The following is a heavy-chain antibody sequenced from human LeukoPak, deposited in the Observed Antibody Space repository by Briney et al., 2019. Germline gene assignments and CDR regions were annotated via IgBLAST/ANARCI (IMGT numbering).Heavy chain of an antibody. CDR1: GYTFTSYG. Sequence: GASVKVSCKASGYTFTSYGISWVRQAPGQGLEWMGWISAYSGNTNYAQKLQGRVTMTTDTSTSTAYMELRSLRSDDTAVYYCARDADIEVGYSSSSSSDYWGQGTLVTVSS. CDR3: ARDADIEVGYSSSSSSDY. J-gene: IGHJ4*02. CDR2: ISAYSGNT. D-gene: IGHD6-6*01. V-gene: IGHV1-18*01.